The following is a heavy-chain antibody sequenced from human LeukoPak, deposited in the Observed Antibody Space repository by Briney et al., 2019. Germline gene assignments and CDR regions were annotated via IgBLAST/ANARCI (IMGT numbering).Heavy chain of an antibody. D-gene: IGHD5-24*01. J-gene: IGHJ3*02. CDR1: GYTFTGYG. V-gene: IGHV1-18*01. Sequence: ASVKVSCKASGYTFTGYGISWVRQAPGQGLEWMGWISAYNGNTNYAQKLQGRVTMTTDTSTSTAYMELRSLRSDDTAVYYRARDQQVGMATINAAHAFDIWGQGTMVTVSS. CDR3: ARDQQVGMATINAAHAFDI. CDR2: ISAYNGNT.